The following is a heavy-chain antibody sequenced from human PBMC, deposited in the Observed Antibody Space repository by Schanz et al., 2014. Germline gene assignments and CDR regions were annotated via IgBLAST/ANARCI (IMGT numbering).Heavy chain of an antibody. CDR3: ARDRDQWDGNYLDY. D-gene: IGHD1-26*01. Sequence: QVQLVQSGGEVKTPGASVKVSCKASGYTFTRSGISWVRQAPGQGLEWMGWIGGFDGNTKLAKKLPGRVTMTTDTSTSTVYMELRSLTSDDSAVYYCARDRDQWDGNYLDYWGQGTLVTVSS. CDR1: GYTFTRSG. V-gene: IGHV1-18*01. CDR2: IGGFDGNT. J-gene: IGHJ4*02.